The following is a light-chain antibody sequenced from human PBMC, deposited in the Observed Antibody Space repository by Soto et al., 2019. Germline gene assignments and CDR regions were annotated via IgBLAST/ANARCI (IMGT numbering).Light chain of an antibody. CDR1: QDIRDG. CDR3: LQYNSYPRT. Sequence: DIQMTQSPSSLSASVGDRVTITCRASQDIRDGLGWYQQSPGKAPKRLIYAAFSLEVGVPARFIGSGSGTEFTLTISSPQPEDFATYFCLQYNSYPRTFGQGTQLEIK. V-gene: IGKV1-17*01. J-gene: IGKJ2*01. CDR2: AAF.